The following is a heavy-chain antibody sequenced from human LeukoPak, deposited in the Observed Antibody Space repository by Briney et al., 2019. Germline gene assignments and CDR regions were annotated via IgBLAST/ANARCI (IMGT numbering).Heavy chain of an antibody. CDR1: GYTFTSYG. D-gene: IGHD2-15*01. V-gene: IGHV1-24*01. Sequence: ASVKVSCKASGYTFTSYGISWVRQAPGKGLEWMGGFDPEDGETIYAQKFQGRVTMTEDTSTDTAYMELSSLRSEDTAVYYCATDRVDIVVVVALRLWGQGTLVTVSS. J-gene: IGHJ4*02. CDR2: FDPEDGET. CDR3: ATDRVDIVVVVALRL.